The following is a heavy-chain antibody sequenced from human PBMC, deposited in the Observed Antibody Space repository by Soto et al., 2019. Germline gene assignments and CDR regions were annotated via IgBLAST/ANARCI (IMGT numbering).Heavy chain of an antibody. CDR1: RFTFSDYW. CDR3: ARDTRRRGSDY. D-gene: IGHD3-10*01. CDR2: INEDGSET. Sequence: EVYLVESGGGLVQPGGSLRLSCAASRFTFSDYWMSWVLQAPGKGLEWVANINEDGSETYYVDSVKGRFTISRDNADNLVFLQMNSLRAEDTAIYYCARDTRRRGSDYWGQGTPVTVSS. V-gene: IGHV3-7*01. J-gene: IGHJ4*02.